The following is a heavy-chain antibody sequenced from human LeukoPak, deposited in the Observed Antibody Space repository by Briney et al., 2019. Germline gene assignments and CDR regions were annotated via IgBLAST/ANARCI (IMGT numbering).Heavy chain of an antibody. V-gene: IGHV1-8*01. CDR1: GYTFTSYD. Sequence: ASVKVSSKASGYTFTSYDINWVRQATGQGLEWMGWMNPNSGNTGYAQKFQGRVTMTRNTSISTAYMELSSLRSEDTAVYYCARGRRYGEDYYYMDIWGKGTTVTVSS. CDR2: MNPNSGNT. D-gene: IGHD4-17*01. J-gene: IGHJ6*03. CDR3: ARGRRYGEDYYYMDI.